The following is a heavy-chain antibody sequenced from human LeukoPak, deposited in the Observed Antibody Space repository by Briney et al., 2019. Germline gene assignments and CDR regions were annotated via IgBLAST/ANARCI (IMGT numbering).Heavy chain of an antibody. CDR3: ARLDDYGAPG. CDR1: GDSISSSNW. CDR2: IFHSGST. Sequence: SETLSLTCAVSGDSISSSNWWSWVRQPPGKGLEWIGEIFHSGSTKYNPSLKSRVTISVDTSKNHFSLRLSSVTAADTAVYYCARLDDYGAPGWGQGTLVTVSS. V-gene: IGHV4-4*02. J-gene: IGHJ4*02. D-gene: IGHD4-17*01.